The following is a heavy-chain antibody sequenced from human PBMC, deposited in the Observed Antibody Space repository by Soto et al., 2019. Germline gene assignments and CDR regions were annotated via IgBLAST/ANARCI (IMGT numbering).Heavy chain of an antibody. CDR2: INHNSGGT. D-gene: IGHD1-26*01. CDR1: GYTFTVYY. Sequence: SVKVSCKASGYTFTVYYMHWVRQAPGQGLEWMGWINHNSGGTMYPQKFQGRVTMTWDTSISTAYMALTKLRSDDTAVYYCSRDLAKGGGSAGFDFWGQGTLVTVSS. V-gene: IGHV1-2*02. J-gene: IGHJ4*02. CDR3: SRDLAKGGGSAGFDF.